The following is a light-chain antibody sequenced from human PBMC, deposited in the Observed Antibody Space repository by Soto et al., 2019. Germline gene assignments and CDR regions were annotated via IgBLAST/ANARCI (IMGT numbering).Light chain of an antibody. CDR1: QSISSY. V-gene: IGKV1-39*01. CDR3: RQSYSTPCT. J-gene: IGKJ2*02. CDR2: AAS. Sequence: DIQMTQSPSSLSASVGDRVTITCRASQSISSYLNWYQQKPGKAPKLLIYAASSLQSGVPSRFSGSGSGTDFTLTISSLQPEDFATYYCRQSYSTPCTFGQGTKREIK.